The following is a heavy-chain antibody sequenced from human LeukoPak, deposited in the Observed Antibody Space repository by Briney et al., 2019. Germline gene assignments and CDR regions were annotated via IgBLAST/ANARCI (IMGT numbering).Heavy chain of an antibody. D-gene: IGHD1-26*01. CDR2: ISSIRSTK. CDR3: AKGDTTWELPHDY. V-gene: IGHV3-48*03. Sequence: GGTLTLSCSASGFTFNSCEMIWLRPAPAKGLKGVSYISSIRSTKYYEDPVKGRFTISSDNAKNSLYLQMNSLRAEDTAVYYCAKGDTTWELPHDYWGQGTLVTVSS. CDR1: GFTFNSCE. J-gene: IGHJ4*02.